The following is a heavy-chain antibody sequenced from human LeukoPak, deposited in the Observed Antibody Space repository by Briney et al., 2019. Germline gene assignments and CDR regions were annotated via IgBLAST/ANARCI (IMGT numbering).Heavy chain of an antibody. Sequence: GGSLRLSCAASGFTFSSYAMSWVRQAPGKGLEWVSAISGSGGSTYYADSVKGRFTISRDNSKNTLYLQKNSLRAEDTAVYYCARSVEYYDFWSGKDFWGQGTLVTVSS. CDR1: GFTFSSYA. J-gene: IGHJ4*02. V-gene: IGHV3-23*01. D-gene: IGHD3-3*01. CDR2: ISGSGGST. CDR3: ARSVEYYDFWSGKDF.